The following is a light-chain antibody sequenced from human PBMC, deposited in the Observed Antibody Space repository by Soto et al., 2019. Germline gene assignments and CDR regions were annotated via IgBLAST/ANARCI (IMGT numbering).Light chain of an antibody. CDR2: TFA. CDR1: SSNIGSNA. V-gene: IGLV1-44*01. Sequence: QSVLTQPPSASGTPGQRVTISCSGSSSNIGSNAVNWYQQLPGTAPKLLIYTFAQRPSGVPDRFSGSKSGTSASLAISGLQSEDEADYYCASLDGSLNAWVFGGGTKVTVL. J-gene: IGLJ3*02. CDR3: ASLDGSLNAWV.